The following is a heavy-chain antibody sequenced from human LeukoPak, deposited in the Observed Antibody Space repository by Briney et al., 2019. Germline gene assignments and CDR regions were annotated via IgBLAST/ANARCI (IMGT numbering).Heavy chain of an antibody. Sequence: PGRSLRLSCAASGFTFSNFAMHWVRQAPGKGLEWVGRIKSKTDGGTTDYAAPVKGRFTISRDDSKNTLYLQMNSLKTEDTAVYYCTTVILGDYYYYGMDVWGQGTTVTVSS. V-gene: IGHV3-15*01. CDR3: TTVILGDYYYYGMDV. CDR1: GFTFSNFA. CDR2: IKSKTDGGTT. D-gene: IGHD2-21*01. J-gene: IGHJ6*02.